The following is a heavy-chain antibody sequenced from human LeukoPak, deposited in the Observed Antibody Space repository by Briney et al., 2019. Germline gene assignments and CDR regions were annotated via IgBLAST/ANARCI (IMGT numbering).Heavy chain of an antibody. Sequence: PGGSLRLSCAASGFTFSNYGMHWVRQAPGKGLEWVAFIRYDARNIYYADSVKGRFTISRDNSKKTLYLQMNSLRAEDTDFYYCAKDIYSYGELDHWGQGTLVIVSS. CDR3: AKDIYSYGELDH. J-gene: IGHJ4*02. CDR1: GFTFSNYG. D-gene: IGHD5-18*01. V-gene: IGHV3-30*02. CDR2: IRYDARNI.